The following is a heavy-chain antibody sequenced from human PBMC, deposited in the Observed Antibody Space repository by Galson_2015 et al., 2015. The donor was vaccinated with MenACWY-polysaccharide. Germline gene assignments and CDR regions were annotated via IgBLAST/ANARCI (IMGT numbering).Heavy chain of an antibody. CDR3: ARGHYGLDV. CDR1: GFTFSSYW. CDR2: IKRDESEK. J-gene: IGHJ6*02. V-gene: IGHV3-7*03. Sequence: LRLSCAASGFTFSSYWMSWVRQAPGKGLEWVAHIKRDESEKYYVDSVKGRFAISRDNSKNSLYLQMNSLRAEDTAVYSCARGHYGLDVWGQGTTVIVSS.